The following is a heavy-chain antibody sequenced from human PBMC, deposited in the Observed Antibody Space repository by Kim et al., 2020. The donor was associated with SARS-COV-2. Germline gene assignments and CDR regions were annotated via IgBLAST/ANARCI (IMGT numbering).Heavy chain of an antibody. V-gene: IGHV1-2*02. CDR3: ARDPSGYSSGGAWDY. J-gene: IGHJ4*02. CDR2: INPNSGGT. D-gene: IGHD6-19*01. Sequence: ASVKVSCKASGYTFTGYYMHWVRQAPGQGLEWMGWINPNSGGTNYAQKFQGRVTMTRDTSISTAYMELSRLRSDDTAVYYCARDPSGYSSGGAWDYWGQGTLVTVSS. CDR1: GYTFTGYY.